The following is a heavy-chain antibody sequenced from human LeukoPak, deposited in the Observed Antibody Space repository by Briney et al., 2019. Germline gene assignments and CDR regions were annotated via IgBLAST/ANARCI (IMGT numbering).Heavy chain of an antibody. CDR1: GFTFSDFY. D-gene: IGHD5-24*01. CDR2: ISGSSDFT. V-gene: IGHV3-11*05. CDR3: AKDSRTAGNNYELVY. Sequence: PGRSLRLSCEASGFTFSDFYMSWVRQAPGKGLEWVSYISGSSDFTNHADSVKGRFTISRDNAKNSLYLQMDSLRAEDTAVYYCAKDSRTAGNNYELVYWGQGTLVSVSS. J-gene: IGHJ4*02.